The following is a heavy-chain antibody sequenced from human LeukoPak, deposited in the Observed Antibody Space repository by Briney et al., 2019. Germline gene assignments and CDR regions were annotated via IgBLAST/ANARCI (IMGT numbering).Heavy chain of an antibody. CDR3: ARDSFELRFLEWLPYPYYFDY. D-gene: IGHD3-3*01. CDR2: IKQDGSEK. Sequence: QTGGSLRLSCAASGFSFSSYWMSWVRQAPGKGLEWVANIKQDGSEKYYVDSVKGRFTISRDNAKNSLYLQMNSLRAEDTAVYYCARDSFELRFLEWLPYPYYFDYWGQGTLVTVSS. CDR1: GFSFSSYW. J-gene: IGHJ4*02. V-gene: IGHV3-7*01.